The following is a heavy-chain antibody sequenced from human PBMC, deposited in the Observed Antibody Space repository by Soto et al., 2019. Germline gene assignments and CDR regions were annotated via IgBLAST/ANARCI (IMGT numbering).Heavy chain of an antibody. Sequence: GSLRLSCAVSGFTFSSYGIRWVRQAPGKGLEWVAVISYDGSNKYYADSVKGRFTISRDNSKNTLYLKMNSLRAEDTAVYYCAKDLMGYCSGGSCYGYDYWGQGTLVTVSS. CDR3: AKDLMGYCSGGSCYGYDY. CDR2: ISYDGSNK. D-gene: IGHD2-15*01. J-gene: IGHJ4*02. CDR1: GFTFSSYG. V-gene: IGHV3-30*18.